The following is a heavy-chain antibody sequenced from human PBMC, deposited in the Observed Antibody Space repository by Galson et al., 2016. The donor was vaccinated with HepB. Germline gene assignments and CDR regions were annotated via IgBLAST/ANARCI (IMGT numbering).Heavy chain of an antibody. CDR3: ARGLVGSTTAFDP. Sequence: SLRLSCAASGFTVTGSYMTWVRQAPGRGLEWVSAIYSAGATYHAESVKGRFTISRDSSKNTLFLQMDRLRPEDTAVYFCARGLVGSTTAFDPWGQGTLVAVSS. V-gene: IGHV3-53*05. D-gene: IGHD1-26*01. CDR2: IYSAGAT. J-gene: IGHJ5*02. CDR1: GFTVTGSY.